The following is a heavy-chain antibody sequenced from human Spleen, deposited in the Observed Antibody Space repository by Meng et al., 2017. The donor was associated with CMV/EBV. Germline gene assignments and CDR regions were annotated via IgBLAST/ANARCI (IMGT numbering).Heavy chain of an antibody. CDR3: VRDNMGSYEY. D-gene: IGHD1-26*01. Sequence: ASVKVSCKASGYTFTGYYVHWVRQAPGQGPEWMGWINPNIGGTKYAQKFQGRVTLTRDVSITTAYLELSRLRSDDTAVYYCVRDNMGSYEYWGQGALVTVSS. CDR2: INPNIGGT. V-gene: IGHV1-2*02. J-gene: IGHJ4*02. CDR1: GYTFTGYY.